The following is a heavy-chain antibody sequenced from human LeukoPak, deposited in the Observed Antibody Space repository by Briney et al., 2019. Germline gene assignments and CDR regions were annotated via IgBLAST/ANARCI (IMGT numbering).Heavy chain of an antibody. CDR1: GGSISSRSYY. J-gene: IGHJ4*02. CDR2: ISYSGST. Sequence: SSETLSLTCAVSGGSISSRSYYWGWIRQPPGKGLEWIGSISYSGSTYYNPSLKSRVTISIDTSKNQFSLKLSSVTAADTAVYYCARLWSTDCSGGSCPHQPNYWGQGTLVTVSS. V-gene: IGHV4-39*01. D-gene: IGHD2-15*01. CDR3: ARLWSTDCSGGSCPHQPNY.